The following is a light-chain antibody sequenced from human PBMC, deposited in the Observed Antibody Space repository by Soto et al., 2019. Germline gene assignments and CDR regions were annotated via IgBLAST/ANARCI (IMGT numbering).Light chain of an antibody. V-gene: IGKV3-15*01. CDR3: QKYGSSPIT. CDR1: QSVSSN. J-gene: IGKJ5*01. Sequence: EILMTPAPAAPAVVSGERDTLSLKASQSVSSNLAWYQQKPGQAPRLLTYGASTRATGIPARFSGSGSGTDFSLAISRLEPEDFAVYYCQKYGSSPITFGQGTRLEIK. CDR2: GAS.